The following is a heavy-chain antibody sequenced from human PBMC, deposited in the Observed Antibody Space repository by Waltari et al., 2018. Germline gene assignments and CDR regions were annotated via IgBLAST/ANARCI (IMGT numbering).Heavy chain of an antibody. J-gene: IGHJ3*02. D-gene: IGHD6-6*01. CDR2: IHHSGST. CDR1: GYSISSGYY. CDR3: ARGVAARRWGAFDI. V-gene: IGHV4-38-2*02. Sequence: QVQLQESGPGLVKPSETLSLTCTVSGYSISSGYYWGWIRQPPGKGLEWIGSIHHSGSTYYNPSLKSRVTISVDTSKNQFSLKLRYVTAADTAVYYCARGVAARRWGAFDIWGQGTMVTVSS.